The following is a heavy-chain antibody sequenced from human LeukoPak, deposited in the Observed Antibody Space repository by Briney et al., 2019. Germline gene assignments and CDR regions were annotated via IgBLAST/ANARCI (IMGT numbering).Heavy chain of an antibody. V-gene: IGHV1-69*13. CDR3: ARGPTLVAYLFDY. CDR1: GGTFSSYA. D-gene: IGHD2-8*02. CDR2: IIPIFGTA. J-gene: IGHJ4*02. Sequence: GPTVKVSCKASGGTFSSYAISWVRQAPGQGLEWMGGIIPIFGTATYAQKFQGRVTITADESTSTAYMELSSLRSEDTAVYYCARGPTLVAYLFDYWGQGTLVTVSS.